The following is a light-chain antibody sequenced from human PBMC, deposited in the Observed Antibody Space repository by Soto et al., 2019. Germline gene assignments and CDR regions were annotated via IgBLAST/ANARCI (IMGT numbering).Light chain of an antibody. CDR1: TGAVTSGYS. Sequence: QAVVTQEPSLTVSPGGTVTLTCASSTGAVTSGYSPNWIQQKPGQAPRALVYSSSKKHSWTPARFSGSLLGGKAALTLSGVQPEDEAEYYCLLYYDGTYVFGTGTKATVL. CDR2: SSS. J-gene: IGLJ1*01. CDR3: LLYYDGTYV. V-gene: IGLV7-43*01.